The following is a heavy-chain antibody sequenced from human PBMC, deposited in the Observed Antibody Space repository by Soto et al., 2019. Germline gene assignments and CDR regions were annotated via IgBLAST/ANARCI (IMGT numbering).Heavy chain of an antibody. CDR2: IYYSGST. CDR3: ARHPYCSGGSCYPLGYYGMDV. D-gene: IGHD2-15*01. J-gene: IGHJ6*02. V-gene: IGHV4-39*01. CDR1: GGSISSSSHY. Sequence: SETLSLTCTVSGGSISSSSHYWGWIRQPPGKGLEWIGSIYYSGSTYYNPSLKSRVTISVDTSKNQFSLKLSSVTAADTAVYYCARHPYCSGGSCYPLGYYGMDVWGQGTTVTVSS.